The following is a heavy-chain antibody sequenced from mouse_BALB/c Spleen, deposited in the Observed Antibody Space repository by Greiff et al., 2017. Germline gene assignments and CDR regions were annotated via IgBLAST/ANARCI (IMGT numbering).Heavy chain of an antibody. CDR2: INPSNGRT. Sequence: QVQLQQPGAELVKPGASVKLSCKASGYTFTSYWMHWVKQRPGQGLEWIGEINPSNGRTNYNEKFKSKATLTVDKSSSTAYMQLSSLTSEDSAVYYCARSLYGIPFAYWGQGTLVTVSA. V-gene: IGHV1S81*02. J-gene: IGHJ3*01. CDR3: ARSLYGIPFAY. D-gene: IGHD2-1*01. CDR1: GYTFTSYW.